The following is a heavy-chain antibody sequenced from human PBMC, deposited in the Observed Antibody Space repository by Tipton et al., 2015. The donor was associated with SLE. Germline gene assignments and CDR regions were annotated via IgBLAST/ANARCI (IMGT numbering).Heavy chain of an antibody. V-gene: IGHV4-39*07. CDR1: GGSISSGDYY. J-gene: IGHJ5*02. Sequence: TLSLTCTVSGGSISSGDYYWGWIRQPPGKGLEWIGSIYYSGSTYYNPSLKSRVTISVDTSKNQFSLNLSSVTAADTAVYYCARGRRMDDSGDFGPWGQGTLVTVSS. D-gene: IGHD4-17*01. CDR2: IYYSGST. CDR3: ARGRRMDDSGDFGP.